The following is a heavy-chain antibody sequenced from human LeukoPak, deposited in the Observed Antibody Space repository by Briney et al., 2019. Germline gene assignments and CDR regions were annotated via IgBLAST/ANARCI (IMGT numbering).Heavy chain of an antibody. D-gene: IGHD1-1*01. J-gene: IGHJ6*03. CDR1: GGSFSGYY. CDR3: ARGLDGWNQKTYYYYMDV. V-gene: IGHV4-34*01. CDR2: INHSGST. Sequence: TSETLSLTCAVYGGSFSGYYWSWIRQPPGKGLEWIGEINHSGSTNYNPSLKSRVTISVDTSKNQFSLKLSSVTAADTAVYYCARGLDGWNQKTYYYYMDVWGKGTTVTVSS.